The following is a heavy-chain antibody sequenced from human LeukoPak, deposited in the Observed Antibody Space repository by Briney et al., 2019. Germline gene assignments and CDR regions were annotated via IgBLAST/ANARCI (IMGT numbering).Heavy chain of an antibody. V-gene: IGHV3-30-3*01. CDR1: GFTFSSYA. CDR3: ARAPSASTVTTGGFDY. CDR2: ISYDGSNK. D-gene: IGHD4-11*01. Sequence: GGSLRLSCAASGFTFSSYAMHWVRQAPGKGLEWVSIISYDGSNKYYADSVKGRFTISRDDSKNTLCLQMNSLRAEDTAVYYCARAPSASTVTTGGFDYWGQGTLVTVSS. J-gene: IGHJ4*02.